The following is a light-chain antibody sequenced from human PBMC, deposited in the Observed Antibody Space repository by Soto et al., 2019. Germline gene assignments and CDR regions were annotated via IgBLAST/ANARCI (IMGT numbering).Light chain of an antibody. CDR1: SSDVGSYNL. V-gene: IGLV2-23*01. Sequence: QSALTQPASVSGSPGQSITISCTGTSSDVGSYNLVSWYQQHPGKAPKLMIYEGSKRPSGVSNRFSGSKSGNTASLTISGLQAEDEADYHCSSYSGSSTLLFGGGTKVTVL. J-gene: IGLJ2*01. CDR2: EGS. CDR3: SSYSGSSTLL.